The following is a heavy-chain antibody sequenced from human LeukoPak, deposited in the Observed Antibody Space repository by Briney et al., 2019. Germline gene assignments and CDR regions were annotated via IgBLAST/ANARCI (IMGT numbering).Heavy chain of an antibody. D-gene: IGHD3-9*01. CDR2: ISSSSSYI. Sequence: GGSLRLSCAASGFTFSSYSMNWVRQAPGKGLEWVSSISSSSSYIYYADSVKGRFTISRDNAKNSLYLQMSSLRAEDTAVYYCAREFTGHDILTGYYSEAFDIWGQGTMVTVSS. CDR3: AREFTGHDILTGYYSEAFDI. CDR1: GFTFSSYS. V-gene: IGHV3-21*01. J-gene: IGHJ3*02.